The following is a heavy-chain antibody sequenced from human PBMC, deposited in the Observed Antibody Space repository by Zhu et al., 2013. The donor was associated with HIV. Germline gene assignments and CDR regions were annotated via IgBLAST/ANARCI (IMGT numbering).Heavy chain of an antibody. V-gene: IGHV1-2*02. CDR1: RYTFTAYY. CDR2: LNPGSGGT. J-gene: IGHJ4*02. Sequence: QVQLVQSGTEVKMPGASVTVSCKGARYTFTAYYIHWVRQAPGQGLEWMGWLNPGSGGTTFAQKFQGRVSLTRDTSIDTAHMKLNALTSDDTAVYYCAREDRRLMTTLDYWGQGTLVSVSS. D-gene: IGHD4-4*01. CDR3: AREDRRLMTTLDY.